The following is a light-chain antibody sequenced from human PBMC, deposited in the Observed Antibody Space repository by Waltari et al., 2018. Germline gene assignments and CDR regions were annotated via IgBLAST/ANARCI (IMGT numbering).Light chain of an antibody. Sequence: QLVVTQSPSASAPLGASVKLTCTLSSGHSSNIVAWLQQRPEKGPRYLMKVNSDGSHIKGDEIPDRFSGSSSGAERYLTISSLQSDDEADYYCQTGCHGTWVFGGGTTLTVL. CDR1: SGHSSNI. J-gene: IGLJ3*02. V-gene: IGLV4-69*01. CDR3: QTGCHGTWV. CDR2: VNSDGSH.